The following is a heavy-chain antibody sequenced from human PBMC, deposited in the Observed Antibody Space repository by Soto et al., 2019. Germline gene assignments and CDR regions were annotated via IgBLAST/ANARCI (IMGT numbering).Heavy chain of an antibody. V-gene: IGHV5-51*01. J-gene: IGHJ4*02. CDR2: IYPGDHET. CDR3: ARSPSSSPYFDH. CDR1: GYTFSNFW. D-gene: IGHD6-13*01. Sequence: GESLKISCQCSGYTFSNFWVGWVRQLPGQGLEWMGIIYPGDHETRYSPSFHGKVTISAEKSINTAYLQWNSLEASDSAFYFCARSPSSSPYFDHWGQGALVTV.